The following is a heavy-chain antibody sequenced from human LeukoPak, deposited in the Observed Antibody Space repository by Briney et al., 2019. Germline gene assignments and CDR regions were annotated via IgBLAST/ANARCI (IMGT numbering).Heavy chain of an antibody. Sequence: SDTLSLTCNVSGGSISSYYWTWIRQTPGKGLEWIGYIYYNGETNYNPSLKSRVIISLDTSKNQFSLKVTSVTAADTAVYYCARTGTPGPIFDYWGQGILVTVSS. J-gene: IGHJ4*02. D-gene: IGHD1/OR15-1a*01. V-gene: IGHV4-59*08. CDR1: GGSISSYY. CDR2: IYYNGET. CDR3: ARTGTPGPIFDY.